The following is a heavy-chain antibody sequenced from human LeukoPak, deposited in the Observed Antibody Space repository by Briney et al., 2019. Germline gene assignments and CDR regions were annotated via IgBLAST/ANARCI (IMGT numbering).Heavy chain of an antibody. Sequence: SVKASCKASGGTFSSYAISWVRQAPGQGLEWMGGIIPIFGTANYAQKFQGRVTITTDESTSTAYMELSSLRSEDTAVYYCARAPSYYGSGSYYSGIWGQGTMVTVSS. CDR2: IIPIFGTA. CDR3: ARAPSYYGSGSYYSGI. CDR1: GGTFSSYA. J-gene: IGHJ3*02. D-gene: IGHD3-10*01. V-gene: IGHV1-69*05.